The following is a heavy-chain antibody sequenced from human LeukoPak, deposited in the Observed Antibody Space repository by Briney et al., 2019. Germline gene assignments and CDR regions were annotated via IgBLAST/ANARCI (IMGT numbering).Heavy chain of an antibody. CDR1: GGSITSFY. J-gene: IGHJ3*02. CDR2: IYYSGST. CDR3: ARKGRSYYDSSGYAFDI. Sequence: PSETLSLTCTVSGGSITSFYWSWIRQPPGKGLEWIGYIYYSGSTNYNPSLKSRVTISVDTSKNQFSLKLSSVTAADTAVYYCARKGRSYYDSSGYAFDIWGQGTMVTVSS. V-gene: IGHV4-59*08. D-gene: IGHD3-22*01.